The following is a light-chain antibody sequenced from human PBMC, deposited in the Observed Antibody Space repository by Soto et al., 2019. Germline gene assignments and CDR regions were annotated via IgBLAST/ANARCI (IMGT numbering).Light chain of an antibody. CDR2: DAS. Sequence: EIVMTQSPATLSVSPGERATLSCRASQSVNSNLAWYQQKSGQAPRLLIYDASTRATGIPARFSGSGSGTEFTLTISSLQSEDFAVYYCQQYNNWPRALTFGGGTKVEIK. J-gene: IGKJ4*01. CDR1: QSVNSN. CDR3: QQYNNWPRALT. V-gene: IGKV3-15*01.